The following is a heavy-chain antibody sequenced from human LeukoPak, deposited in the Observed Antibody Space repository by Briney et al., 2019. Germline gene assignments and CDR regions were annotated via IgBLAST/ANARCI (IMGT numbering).Heavy chain of an antibody. V-gene: IGHV3-30*18. Sequence: QSGGSLRLSCAASGFTFSSYGMHWVRQAPGKGLEWVAVISYDGSNKYYADSVKGRFTISRDNSKNTLYLQMNSLRAEDTAVYYCAKFYSHGRPIDDWGQGTLVTVSS. D-gene: IGHD2-21*01. CDR3: AKFYSHGRPIDD. CDR2: ISYDGSNK. J-gene: IGHJ4*02. CDR1: GFTFSSYG.